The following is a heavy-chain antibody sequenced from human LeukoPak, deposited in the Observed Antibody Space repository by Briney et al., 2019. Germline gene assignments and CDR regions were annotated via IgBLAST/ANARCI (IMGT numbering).Heavy chain of an antibody. D-gene: IGHD2-8*01. CDR1: DGSISSYY. CDR3: ARHGDYYYYYYMDV. J-gene: IGHJ6*03. CDR2: IYTSGST. V-gene: IGHV4-4*07. Sequence: SETLSLTCTVSDGSISSYYWSWIRQPAGKGLEWIGRIYTSGSTKYNPSLKSRVTMSVETSKNQFSLKMTSVTAADTAVYYCARHGDYYYYYYMDVWGKGTTVTVSS.